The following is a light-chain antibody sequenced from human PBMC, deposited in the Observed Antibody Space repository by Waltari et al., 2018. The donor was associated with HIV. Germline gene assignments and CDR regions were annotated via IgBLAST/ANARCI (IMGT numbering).Light chain of an antibody. J-gene: IGLJ2*01. CDR2: EVS. CDR1: SSDVGGYDY. V-gene: IGLV2-8*01. CDR3: SSYAGSNNVV. Sequence: QSALTQPPSASGSPGQSVTISCTGTSSDVGGYDYVSWYQQHPGKAPKLMIYEVSKRPSGVPHRFADSKSGNTASLTVSGLQAEDEADYYCSSYAGSNNVVFGGGTKLTVL.